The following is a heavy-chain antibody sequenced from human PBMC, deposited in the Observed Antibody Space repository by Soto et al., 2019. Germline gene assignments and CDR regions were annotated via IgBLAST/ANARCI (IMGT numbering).Heavy chain of an antibody. V-gene: IGHV3-15*01. Sequence: PGGSLRLSCAASGFTFSNAWMSWVRQAPGKGLEWVGRIKSTTDGGTTDYAAPVKGRFTISRDDSKNTLYMLMNSLNAEDSAVYYCTTEVRWEAAMRYWGQGTLVTVSS. J-gene: IGHJ4*02. D-gene: IGHD2-2*01. CDR3: TTEVRWEAAMRY. CDR2: IKSTTDGGTT. CDR1: GFTFSNAW.